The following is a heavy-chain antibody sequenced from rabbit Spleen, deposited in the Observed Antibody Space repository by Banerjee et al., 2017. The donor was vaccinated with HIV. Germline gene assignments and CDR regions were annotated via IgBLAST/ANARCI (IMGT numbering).Heavy chain of an antibody. CDR2: IDPVFGST. V-gene: IGHV1S47*01. CDR3: ARDLPGIIGWNFNL. D-gene: IGHD1-1*01. Sequence: QEQLVESGGGLVQPGGSLKLSCKASGFDFTNYYMSWVRQAPGKGLEWIGYIDPVFGSTYYASWVNGRFSISRENTQNTVSLQMNSLTAADTATYFCARDLPGIIGWNFNLWGQGTLVTVS. CDR1: GFDFTNYY. J-gene: IGHJ4*01.